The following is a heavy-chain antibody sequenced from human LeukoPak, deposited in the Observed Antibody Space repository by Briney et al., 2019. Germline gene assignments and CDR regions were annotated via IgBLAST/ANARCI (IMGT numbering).Heavy chain of an antibody. Sequence: GGSLRLSCAASGFTFSSYWMHRVRQAPGKGLVWVSRINTDGSSTSYADSVKGRFTISRDNAKNTLYLQMNSLRAEDTAVYYCAREGGVRFLEWTRGSGFDYWGQGTLATVSS. V-gene: IGHV3-74*01. CDR1: GFTFSSYW. CDR3: AREGGVRFLEWTRGSGFDY. D-gene: IGHD3-3*01. CDR2: INTDGSST. J-gene: IGHJ4*02.